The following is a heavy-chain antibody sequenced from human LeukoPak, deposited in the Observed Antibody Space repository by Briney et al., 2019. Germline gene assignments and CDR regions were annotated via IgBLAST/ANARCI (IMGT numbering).Heavy chain of an antibody. J-gene: IGHJ4*02. CDR3: ASYGCGNDCLDYFDY. CDR2: INPKSGGT. V-gene: IGHV1-2*02. Sequence: ASVKVSCKASGYTFTGYFMHWVRQAPGQGLEWMGWINPKSGGTNYAQKFQGRVTMTRDTSISTAYMELSRLRSDDTAVYYCASYGCGNDCLDYFDYWGQGTLVTVSS. D-gene: IGHD5-12*01. CDR1: GYTFTGYF.